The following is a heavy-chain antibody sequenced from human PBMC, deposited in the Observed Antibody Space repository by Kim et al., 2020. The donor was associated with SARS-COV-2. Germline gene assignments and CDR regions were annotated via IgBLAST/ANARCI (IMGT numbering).Heavy chain of an antibody. J-gene: IGHJ4*03. CDR2: INSNSGTT. CDR3: AREWPGYKGTLDL. CDR1: GYPFTSFY. Sequence: ASVKVSCKASGYPFTSFYVHWVRQAPGQGLEWIGVINSNSGTTTYGPEFQGRVTVTRDTSTETVTLELTSLRSDDTAMYFCAREWPGYKGTLDLWGQGTVLSVSS. V-gene: IGHV1-46*01. D-gene: IGHD5-12*01.